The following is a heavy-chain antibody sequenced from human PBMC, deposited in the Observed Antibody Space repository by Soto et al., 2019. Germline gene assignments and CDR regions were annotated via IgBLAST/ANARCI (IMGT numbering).Heavy chain of an antibody. CDR1: GFTFRIYS. CDR3: ARDATFGTKGGSFDI. D-gene: IGHD3-16*01. J-gene: IGHJ3*02. V-gene: IGHV3-33*01. CDR2: MWNDGTNK. Sequence: PGESLRLACAASGFTFRIYSMQWVGHSPGKGLEWVAVMWNDGTNKYYGESVKGRFTISRDNSENTLYLQMNSLRVEDTAVYYCARDATFGTKGGSFDIWGHGTLVTVSS.